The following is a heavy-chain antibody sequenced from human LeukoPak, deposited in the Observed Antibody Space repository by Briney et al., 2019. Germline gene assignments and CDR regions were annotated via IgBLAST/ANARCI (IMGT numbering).Heavy chain of an antibody. D-gene: IGHD6-13*01. V-gene: IGHV3-11*01. Sequence: GGSLRLSCAASGFTFSDYYMSWIRQPPGKGLEWVSYISSSGSTIYYADSVQGRFTISRDNAKNSLYLQMNSLRAEDTAVYYCARGAAAAGTWFDPWGQGTLVTVSS. CDR3: ARGAAAAGTWFDP. CDR2: ISSSGSTI. J-gene: IGHJ5*02. CDR1: GFTFSDYY.